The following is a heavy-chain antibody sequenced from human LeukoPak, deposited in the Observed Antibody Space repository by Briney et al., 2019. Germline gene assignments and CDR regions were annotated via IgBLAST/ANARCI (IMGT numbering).Heavy chain of an antibody. D-gene: IGHD1-26*01. CDR2: ISSDGTGT. J-gene: IGHJ4*02. CDR3: ATNTGTDLLDY. V-gene: IGHV3-74*01. CDR1: GFTFSSYA. Sequence: GGSLRLSCAASGFTFSSYAMSWVRQGPGKGLVWVSRISSDGTGTRYEDSVKGRFTISRDNAKNTVYLQMNSLRADDRAVYYCATNTGTDLLDYWGQGTLVTVSS.